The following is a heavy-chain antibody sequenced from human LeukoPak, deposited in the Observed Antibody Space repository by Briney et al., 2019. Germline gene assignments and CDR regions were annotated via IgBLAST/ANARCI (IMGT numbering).Heavy chain of an antibody. V-gene: IGHV1-46*01. CDR2: INPSGGGT. D-gene: IGHD6-19*01. J-gene: IGHJ4*02. Sequence: ASVKVSCKASGYTLTNFYMHWVRQAPGQGPEWMGIINPSGGGTSYAQKFQGRVTITADKSTSTAYMELSSLRSEDTAVYYCARARSIAVAGTRPESFDYWGQGTLVTVSS. CDR1: GYTLTNFY. CDR3: ARARSIAVAGTRPESFDY.